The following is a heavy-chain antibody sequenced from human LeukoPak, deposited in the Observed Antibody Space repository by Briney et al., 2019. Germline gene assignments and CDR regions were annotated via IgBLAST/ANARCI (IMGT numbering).Heavy chain of an antibody. J-gene: IGHJ6*04. D-gene: IGHD4-23*01. CDR3: AKDRPTVVTFEV. CDR2: IIGSGYNT. V-gene: IGHV3-23*01. CDR1: GFTFSSHA. Sequence: GGSLRLSCVASGFTFSSHAMNWVRQAPGKGLEWVSGIIGSGYNTYYVDSVKGRFTISRDNSKNTLYLQMNSLRVEDTAVYFCAKDRPTVVTFEVWGKGTTVTVSS.